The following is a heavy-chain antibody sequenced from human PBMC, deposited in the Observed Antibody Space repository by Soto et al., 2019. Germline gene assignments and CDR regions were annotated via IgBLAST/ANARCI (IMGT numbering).Heavy chain of an antibody. CDR2: ISYDGSNK. D-gene: IGHD5-18*01. CDR3: ARDQVVQLWFPSYYYYGMDV. Sequence: GGSLRLSCAASGFTFSSYAMHWVRQAPGKGLEWVAVISYDGSNKYYADSVKGRFTISRDNSKNTLYLQMNSLRAEDTAVYYCARDQVVQLWFPSYYYYGMDVWGQGTTVTVSS. V-gene: IGHV3-30-3*01. CDR1: GFTFSSYA. J-gene: IGHJ6*02.